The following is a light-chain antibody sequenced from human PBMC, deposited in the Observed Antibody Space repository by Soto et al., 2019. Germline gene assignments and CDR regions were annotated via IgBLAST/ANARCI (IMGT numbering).Light chain of an antibody. CDR3: QQYGTSPRT. CDR2: AAS. V-gene: IGKV3-20*01. Sequence: DIVLTQSPGTLSLSPGESATLSCRSSQSVSSSYLTWYQQKPGQAPRLLIYAASSRATGIPDRFSGSGSGTDFTLTISRLESEVFAVYYCQQYGTSPRTLGQGTKV. J-gene: IGKJ1*01. CDR1: QSVSSSY.